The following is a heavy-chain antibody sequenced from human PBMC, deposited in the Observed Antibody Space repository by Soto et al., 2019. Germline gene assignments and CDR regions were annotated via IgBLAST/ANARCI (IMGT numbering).Heavy chain of an antibody. D-gene: IGHD3-9*01. V-gene: IGHV3-23*01. CDR2: ISGSGGST. J-gene: IGHJ4*02. Sequence: PGGSLRLSCAASGFTFSSYAMSWVRQAPGKGLEWVSAISGSGGSTYYADSVKGRFTISRDNSKNTLYLQMNSLRAEDTAVYYCAKDSKAYYDILFSPFDYWGQGTLVTVSS. CDR1: GFTFSSYA. CDR3: AKDSKAYYDILFSPFDY.